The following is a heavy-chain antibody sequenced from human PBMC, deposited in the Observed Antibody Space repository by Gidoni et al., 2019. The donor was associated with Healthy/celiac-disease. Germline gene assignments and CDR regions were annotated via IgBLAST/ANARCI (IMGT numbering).Heavy chain of an antibody. J-gene: IGHJ5*02. V-gene: IGHV3-30-3*01. CDR1: GFTFSSYA. D-gene: IGHD6-19*01. CDR3: ARTAVAGTWRGWFDP. Sequence: QVQLVESGGGVVQPGRSLRPSCAASGFTFSSYAMPWARQAPGKGLGWVAVISYAGSTKSYPDSVKGRFTISRDNSKNTLYLQMNSLRAEDTAVYYCARTAVAGTWRGWFDPWGQGTLVTVSS. CDR2: ISYAGSTK.